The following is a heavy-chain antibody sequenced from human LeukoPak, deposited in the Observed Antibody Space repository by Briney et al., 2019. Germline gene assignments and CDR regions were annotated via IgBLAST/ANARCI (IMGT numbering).Heavy chain of an antibody. CDR2: MNPNSGNT. CDR1: GYTFTSYD. J-gene: IGHJ6*03. Sequence: ASVKVSCKASGYTFTSYDINWVRQATGQGLEWMGLMNPNSGNTGYAQKFQGRVTITRNTSISTAYMELSSLRSEDTAVYYCARGMTDYGIYYYYYYYMDVWGKGTTVTVSS. CDR3: ARGMTDYGIYYYYYYYMDV. D-gene: IGHD4-17*01. V-gene: IGHV1-8*03.